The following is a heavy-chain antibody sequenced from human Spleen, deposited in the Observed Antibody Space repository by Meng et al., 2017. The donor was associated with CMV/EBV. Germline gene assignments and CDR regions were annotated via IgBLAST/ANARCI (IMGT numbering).Heavy chain of an antibody. CDR1: GFTFSDYG. CDR3: ARETTVIKEFFFDS. CDR2: IWDDGSNK. D-gene: IGHD4-23*01. J-gene: IGHJ4*02. V-gene: IGHV3-33*01. Sequence: ASGFTFSDYGRHGVRQAPGKGLEWVAIIWDDGSNKYYRDSVKGRFTISRDNSKNTLYLQMNSLRAEDTAVYYCARETTVIKEFFFDSWGQGTLVTVSS.